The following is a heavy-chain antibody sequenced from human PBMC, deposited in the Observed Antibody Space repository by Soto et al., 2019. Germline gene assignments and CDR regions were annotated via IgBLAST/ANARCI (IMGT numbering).Heavy chain of an antibody. CDR3: ARGVDAGVDV. CDR2: MNPNSGNT. D-gene: IGHD1-1*01. V-gene: IGHV1-8*01. CDR1: GYTFTSYD. Sequence: QVQLVQSGAEVEKPGASVKVSCKASGYTFTSYDINWVRQATGHGLEWMGWMNPNSGNTGYAQKFQGRVTMTRDTSINTAYMELSSRRSEDTAMYYCARGVDAGVDVWGQGTTVTVSS. J-gene: IGHJ6*02.